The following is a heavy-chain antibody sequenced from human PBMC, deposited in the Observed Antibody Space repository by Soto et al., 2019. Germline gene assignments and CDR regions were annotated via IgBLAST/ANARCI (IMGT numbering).Heavy chain of an antibody. D-gene: IGHD5-12*01. CDR2: IKQDGSEK. J-gene: IGHJ6*02. V-gene: IGHV3-7*05. CDR3: AREKWLRSHYYYYGMDV. CDR1: GFTFSSYW. Sequence: GGSLRLSCAASGFTFSSYWMSWVRQAPGKGLEWVANIKQDGSEKYYVDSVKGRFTISRDNAKNSLYLQMNSLRAEDTAVYYCAREKWLRSHYYYYGMDVWGQGTTVTVSS.